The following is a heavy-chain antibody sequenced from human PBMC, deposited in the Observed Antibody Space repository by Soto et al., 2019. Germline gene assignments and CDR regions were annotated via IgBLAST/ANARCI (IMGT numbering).Heavy chain of an antibody. CDR2: LDPVDSYI. J-gene: IGHJ5*02. CDR3: ARVRVSALNDNWCHP. V-gene: IGHV5-10-1*01. CDR1: GYVLTTYW. Sequence: GQSLKISCQGYGYVLTTYWISWGRQMPVKGLKLMGRLDPVDSYINYSTSLQGHPTISVDNSIITAYLHFPSLKASNHAIHHCARVRVSALNDNWCHPWGQITLVTV.